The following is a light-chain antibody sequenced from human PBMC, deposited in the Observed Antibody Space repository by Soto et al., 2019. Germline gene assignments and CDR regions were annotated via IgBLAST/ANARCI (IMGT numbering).Light chain of an antibody. Sequence: EIVLVQSQATLSLSPGERATLSCKSSQSVSSYLAWYQQKPGQAPRLLIYDASNRATGIPARFSGSGSGTDFTLTISSLEPEDFAVYYCQQRSNWPPTFGQGTRLEIK. CDR1: QSVSSY. V-gene: IGKV3-11*01. CDR3: QQRSNWPPT. J-gene: IGKJ5*01. CDR2: DAS.